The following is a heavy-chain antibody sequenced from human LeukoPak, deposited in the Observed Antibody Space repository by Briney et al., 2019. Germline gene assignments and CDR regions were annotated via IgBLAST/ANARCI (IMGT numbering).Heavy chain of an antibody. Sequence: ASVKVSCKASGYTITSYAMHWVRQAPGQRLEWMGWINAGNGNTKYSQKFQGRVTITRDTSASTAYMELSSLRSEDTAVYYCARTGGSYSEFDYWGQGTLVTVSS. CDR2: INAGNGNT. J-gene: IGHJ4*02. V-gene: IGHV1-3*01. CDR3: ARTGGSYSEFDY. CDR1: GYTITSYA. D-gene: IGHD1-26*01.